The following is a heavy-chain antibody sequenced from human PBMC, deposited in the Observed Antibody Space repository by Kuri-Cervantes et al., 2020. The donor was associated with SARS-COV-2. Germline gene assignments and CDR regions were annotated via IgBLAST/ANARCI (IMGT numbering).Heavy chain of an antibody. CDR2: INPRSGGT. D-gene: IGHD4-17*01. CDR3: ARVGINYGDYMGHHDY. J-gene: IGHJ4*02. V-gene: IGHV1-2*02. CDR1: GYTLTNYF. Sequence: ASVKVSCKASGYTLTNYFLNWVRQAPGQGLEWMGWINPRSGGTNYAQEFQGRVSMTREPSISTVYMELSSLRSDYTAMYYCARVGINYGDYMGHHDYWGQGTLVTVSS.